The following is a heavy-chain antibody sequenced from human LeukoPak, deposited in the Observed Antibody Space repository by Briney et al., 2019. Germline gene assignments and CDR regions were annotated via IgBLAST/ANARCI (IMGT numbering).Heavy chain of an antibody. J-gene: IGHJ4*02. D-gene: IGHD1-26*01. CDR1: GFTFSTYS. Sequence: GGSLRLSCAASGFTFSTYSMNWVRHAPGKGLEWVSSISSGSGYIYYADSVKGRFTISRDNAKNSLYLQMNSLRAEDTAVYYCARDSGSYYAFDYWGQGTLVTVSS. CDR3: ARDSGSYYAFDY. CDR2: ISSGSGYI. V-gene: IGHV3-21*01.